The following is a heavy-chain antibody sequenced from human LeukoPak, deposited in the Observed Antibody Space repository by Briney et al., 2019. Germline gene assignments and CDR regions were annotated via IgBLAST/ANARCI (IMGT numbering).Heavy chain of an antibody. V-gene: IGHV3-30*18. J-gene: IGHJ6*02. CDR1: GFSFTNYG. D-gene: IGHD3-10*01. CDR3: AKDLISMVRGSAMDV. CDR2: IIYDGYYK. Sequence: GRSLRLSCAASGFSFTNYGVHWVRQAPGKGLEWVAVIIYDGYYKYYADSVKGRFTISRDDSKKTVYLQMNSLRAEDTAVYYRAKDLISMVRGSAMDVWGQGTTVTVSS.